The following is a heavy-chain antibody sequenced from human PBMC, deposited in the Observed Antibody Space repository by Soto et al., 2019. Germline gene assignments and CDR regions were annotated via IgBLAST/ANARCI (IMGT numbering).Heavy chain of an antibody. J-gene: IGHJ5*02. CDR2: INHSGST. Sequence: PSETLSLTCAVYGGSFSCYYWSWIRQPPGKGLEWIGEINHSGSTNYNPSLKSRVTISVDTSKNQFSLKLSSVTAADTAVYYCARGRLYYDFWSGPTWFDPWGQGTLVTVSS. CDR3: ARGRLYYDFWSGPTWFDP. V-gene: IGHV4-34*01. CDR1: GGSFSCYY. D-gene: IGHD3-3*01.